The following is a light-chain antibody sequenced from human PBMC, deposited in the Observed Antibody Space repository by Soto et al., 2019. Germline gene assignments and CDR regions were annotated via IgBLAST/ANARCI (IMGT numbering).Light chain of an antibody. CDR1: QSISSN. CDR2: GAS. Sequence: EIVMTQSPATLSVSPGERATLSCRAGQSISSNLAWYQQKPGQAPRLLIYGASTRATGIPARFSGSGSGTEFTLTISSLQSEDFAVYYCQQYSNWPSYTFGQGTKVEIK. J-gene: IGKJ2*01. V-gene: IGKV3-15*01. CDR3: QQYSNWPSYT.